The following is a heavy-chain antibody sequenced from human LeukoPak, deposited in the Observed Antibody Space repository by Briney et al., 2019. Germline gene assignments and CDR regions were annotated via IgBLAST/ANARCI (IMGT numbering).Heavy chain of an antibody. J-gene: IGHJ4*02. CDR1: GGSINISDYY. CDR2: MHYSGNT. Sequence: SETLSFTCTVSGGSINISDYYWGWIRQPPGKGLEWIGCMHYSGNTYYNPSLRIRVTISVDTSENQFSLKVRSVTAADTAVYYCARDLSHCSGGSCYSAHFDYWGLGTLVTVSS. V-gene: IGHV4-39*02. CDR3: ARDLSHCSGGSCYSAHFDY. D-gene: IGHD2-15*01.